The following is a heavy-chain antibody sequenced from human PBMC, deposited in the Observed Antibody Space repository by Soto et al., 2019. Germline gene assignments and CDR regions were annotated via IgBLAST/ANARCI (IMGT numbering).Heavy chain of an antibody. CDR2: ISGSGGST. J-gene: IGHJ6*02. CDR3: EKDAARRYYCGTGSYADYDGMDV. CDR1: GFTFSSYA. V-gene: IGHV3-23*01. D-gene: IGHD3-10*01. Sequence: EVQLLESGGGLVQPGGSLRLSCAASGFTFSSYAMSWVRQAPGKGLEWVSAISGSGGSTYYADSVKGRFTISRDNSKNPLYLQMNSLRADDTAVYYSEKDAARRYYCGTGSYADYDGMDVWGQGTTVTVSS.